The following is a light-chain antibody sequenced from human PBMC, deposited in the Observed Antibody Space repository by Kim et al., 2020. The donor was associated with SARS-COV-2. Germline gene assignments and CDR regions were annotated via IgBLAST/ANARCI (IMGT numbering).Light chain of an antibody. CDR2: WAS. Sequence: DIVMTQSPDSLAVSLGERATINGKSSQSVLHSANNKNYLAWYQQKPGQPPKLLIYWASTRESGVPDRFSGSGSGTDFTLTISSLQAEDVTVYYCQQYYSSPYSFGQGTKLEI. V-gene: IGKV4-1*01. CDR3: QQYYSSPYS. J-gene: IGKJ2*03. CDR1: QSVLHSANNKNY.